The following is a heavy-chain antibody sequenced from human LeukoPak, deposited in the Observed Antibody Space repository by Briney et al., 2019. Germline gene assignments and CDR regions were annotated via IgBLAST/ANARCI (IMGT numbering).Heavy chain of an antibody. D-gene: IGHD2-21*01. CDR2: IIPIFGTA. J-gene: IGHJ4*02. CDR1: GGTFSSYA. Sequence: SVKVSCKASGGTFSSYAISWVRQAPGQGLEWMGGIIPIFGTANYAQKFQGRVTMTRDTSISTAYMELSRLRYDDTAIYYCAKVGETDNIDYWGQGTLVTVSS. CDR3: AKVGETDNIDY. V-gene: IGHV1-69*05.